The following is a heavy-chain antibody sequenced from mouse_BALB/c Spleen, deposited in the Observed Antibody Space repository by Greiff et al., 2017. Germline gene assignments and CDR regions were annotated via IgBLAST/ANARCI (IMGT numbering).Heavy chain of an antibody. CDR3: ARQGGANWDSYYAMDY. D-gene: IGHD4-1*01. CDR1: GFAFRSYD. J-gene: IGHJ4*01. V-gene: IGHV5-12-1*01. CDR2: ISSGGGST. Sequence: EVQLVESGGGLVKPGGSLKLSCAASGFAFRSYDMSWVRPTPEKRLEWVAYISSGGGSTYYPDTVKGRVTISRDNAKNTLYLQMSSLKSEDTAMYYCARQGGANWDSYYAMDYWGQGTSVTVSS.